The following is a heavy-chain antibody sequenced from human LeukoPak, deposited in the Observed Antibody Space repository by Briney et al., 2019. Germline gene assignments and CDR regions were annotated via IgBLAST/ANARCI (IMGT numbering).Heavy chain of an antibody. CDR1: GFTFSDYA. V-gene: IGHV3-23*01. Sequence: GGSLRLSCAASGFTFSDYALGWVRQAPGRGLEWVATLSGSGAGTYYSDSVQGRFTISRDNSKRTLFLQMNSLRAEDTAFYYCAKAELGVDTFFDYWGQGTLVTVSS. D-gene: IGHD3-3*01. CDR2: LSGSGAGT. J-gene: IGHJ4*02. CDR3: AKAELGVDTFFDY.